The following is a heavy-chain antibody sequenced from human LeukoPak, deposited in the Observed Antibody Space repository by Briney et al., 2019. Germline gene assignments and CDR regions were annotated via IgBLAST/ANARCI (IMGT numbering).Heavy chain of an antibody. CDR3: ASIPYMRAAAGDYYYYYYMDV. J-gene: IGHJ6*03. D-gene: IGHD6-13*01. CDR1: GYSFTSYW. Sequence: GESLKISCKGSGYSFTSYWIGWVRQMPGKGLEWMGITYPGDSDTRYSPSFQGQVTISADKSISTAYLQWSSLKASDTAMYYCASIPYMRAAAGDYYYYYYMDVWGKGTTVTVSS. CDR2: TYPGDSDT. V-gene: IGHV5-51*01.